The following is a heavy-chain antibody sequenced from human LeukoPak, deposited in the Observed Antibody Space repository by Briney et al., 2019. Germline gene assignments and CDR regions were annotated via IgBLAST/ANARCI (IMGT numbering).Heavy chain of an antibody. Sequence: ASETLSLTCTVSGGSISSSSYYWGWIRQPPGTGLEWIGSIYYSGSTYYNPSLKSRVTISVDTSKNQFSLKLSSVTAADTAVYYCARGPDYYDSSGYYYNVWGKGTTVTVSS. CDR1: GGSISSSSYY. CDR3: ARGPDYYDSSGYYYNV. J-gene: IGHJ6*04. V-gene: IGHV4-39*01. D-gene: IGHD3-22*01. CDR2: IYYSGST.